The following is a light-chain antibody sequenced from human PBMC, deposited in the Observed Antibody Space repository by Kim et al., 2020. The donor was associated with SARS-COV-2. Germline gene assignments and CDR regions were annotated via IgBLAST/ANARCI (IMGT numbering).Light chain of an antibody. CDR1: QDVSTW. Sequence: DIQMTQSPSTLSASIGDRVTITCRASQDVSTWLAWYQQKPGKAPKLLIYDASTVESGVPSRFSGSGSGTEFTLTISSLQPDDFATYYCQHHAHYAITFGQGTRLEIK. CDR2: DAS. CDR3: QHHAHYAIT. J-gene: IGKJ5*01. V-gene: IGKV1-5*01.